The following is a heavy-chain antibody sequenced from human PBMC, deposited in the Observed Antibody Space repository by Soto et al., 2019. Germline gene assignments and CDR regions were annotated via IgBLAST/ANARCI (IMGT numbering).Heavy chain of an antibody. V-gene: IGHV5-51*04. J-gene: IGHJ4*02. CDR1: GYIFTYYW. D-gene: IGHD1-1*01. CDR2: IYPGDSDT. CDR3: ASLSRLEPRSAFDY. Sequence: GESRKLSCKGSGYIFTYYWIGWVRQMPGKGLEWMVIIYPGDSDTKYSPSFQGQVTTSADRPINTAYLQWSSLKASDTSMYYCASLSRLEPRSAFDYWGQGTLVTVSS.